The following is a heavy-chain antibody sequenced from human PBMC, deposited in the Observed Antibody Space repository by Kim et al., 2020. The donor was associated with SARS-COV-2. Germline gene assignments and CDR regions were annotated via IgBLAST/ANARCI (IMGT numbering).Heavy chain of an antibody. CDR2: GGST. Sequence: GGSTYYADSVKGRFTISRDNSKNTLYLQMNSLRAEDTAVYYCAKGRPLAPWGQGTMVTVSS. CDR3: AKGRPLAP. V-gene: IGHV3-23*01. J-gene: IGHJ3*01. D-gene: IGHD3-3*02.